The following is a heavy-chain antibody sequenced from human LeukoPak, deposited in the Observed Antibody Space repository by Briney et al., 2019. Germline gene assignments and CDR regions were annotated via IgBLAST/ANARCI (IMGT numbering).Heavy chain of an antibody. V-gene: IGHV4-59*08. Sequence: SETLSLTCTVSGGSISSYYWSWIRQPPGKGLEWIGYVFYSGSTNYNPSLKSRVTISVDTSKNQISLKLTSVTAADTAVYYCARHPSAVAGKTFDCWGQGTLATVSS. D-gene: IGHD6-19*01. J-gene: IGHJ4*02. CDR3: ARHPSAVAGKTFDC. CDR2: VFYSGST. CDR1: GGSISSYY.